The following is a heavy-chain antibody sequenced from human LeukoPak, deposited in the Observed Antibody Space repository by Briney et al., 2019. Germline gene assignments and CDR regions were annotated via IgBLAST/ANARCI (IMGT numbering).Heavy chain of an antibody. J-gene: IGHJ4*02. CDR2: INPSSGGT. D-gene: IGHD7-27*01. Sequence: ASVKVSCKASGYTFTGYYMHWVRPAPGQGLEWMGWINPSSGGTNYAQRFQGRVPMTRDTSISTVYMELSRLRSDDTAVYYYARGGKSELGTCDYWGQGTLVTVSS. CDR3: ARGGKSELGTCDY. V-gene: IGHV1-2*02. CDR1: GYTFTGYY.